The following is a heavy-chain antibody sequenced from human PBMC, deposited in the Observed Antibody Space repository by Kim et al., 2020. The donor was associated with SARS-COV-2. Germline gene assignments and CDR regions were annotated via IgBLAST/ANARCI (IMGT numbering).Heavy chain of an antibody. D-gene: IGHD1-26*01. CDR1: GFTFRSYG. V-gene: IGHV3-33*01. J-gene: IGHJ4*02. CDR3: GRGWRVGGTGYYVDY. CDR2: IWYDGSNK. Sequence: GGSLRLSCAASGFTFRSYGMHWVRQAPGKGLEWVAVIWYDGSNKYYADSVKGRFTISRDNSKSTLYLHMNSLRAEDTAVYYCGRGWRVGGTGYYVDYWGQGTLVTVSS.